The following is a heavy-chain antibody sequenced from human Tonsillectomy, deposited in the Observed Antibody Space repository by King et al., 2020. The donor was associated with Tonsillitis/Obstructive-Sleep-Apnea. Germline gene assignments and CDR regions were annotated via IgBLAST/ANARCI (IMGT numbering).Heavy chain of an antibody. CDR2: ICPGDSDT. Sequence: QLVQSGAEVRKPGESLKISCKGSGYSFSTYWIGWVRQMPGKGLEWMGIICPGDSDTTYSPSFQGQVTISADKSINTAYLEWSSLKASDTAMYYCAKQKGTGDSYYYDMDVWGKGTTVTVSS. CDR3: AKQKGTGDSYYYDMDV. V-gene: IGHV5-51*01. J-gene: IGHJ6*03. CDR1: GYSFSTYW. D-gene: IGHD3/OR15-3a*01.